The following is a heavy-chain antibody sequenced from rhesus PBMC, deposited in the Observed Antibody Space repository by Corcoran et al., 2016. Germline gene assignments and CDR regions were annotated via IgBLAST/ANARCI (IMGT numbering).Heavy chain of an antibody. Sequence: QVQLQESGPGLVKPSETLSLTCAVSGGSISSNYWSWIRQPPGKGLEWIVYIYGSSGSTYHNPSLKSRVTISTDTSKNQFSLKLSSVTAADTTVYYCARDEVTIFGLGRNYFDYWGQGVLVTVSS. CDR3: ARDEVTIFGLGRNYFDY. D-gene: IGHD3-3*01. V-gene: IGHV4-160*01. CDR1: GGSISSNY. J-gene: IGHJ4*01. CDR2: IYGSSGST.